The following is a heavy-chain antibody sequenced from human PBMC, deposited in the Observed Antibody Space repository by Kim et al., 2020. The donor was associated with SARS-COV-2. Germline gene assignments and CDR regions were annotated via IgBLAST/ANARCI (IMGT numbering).Heavy chain of an antibody. D-gene: IGHD1-1*01. CDR1: EFTFNNYW. Sequence: GGSLRLSCAASEFTFNNYWMRWVHQAPGKGLECVAAINQDGTDTYYVDSVKGRFTISRDNPKNSLFLQMNSLRVDDTAVYYCATLTRGSGVDVWGRGTTVTVSS. CDR2: INQDGTDT. J-gene: IGHJ6*02. CDR3: ATLTRGSGVDV. V-gene: IGHV3-7*03.